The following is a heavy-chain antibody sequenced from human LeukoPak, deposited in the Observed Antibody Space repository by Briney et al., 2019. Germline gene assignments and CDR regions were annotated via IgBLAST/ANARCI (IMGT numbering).Heavy chain of an antibody. Sequence: GGSLRLSCAAPGFTVSSNYMSWVRQAPGKGLEWVSVIYSGGSTYYADSVKGRFTISRDNSKNTLYLQMNSLRAEDTAVYYCAVGDTAMAFDYWGQGTLVTVSS. J-gene: IGHJ4*02. CDR3: AVGDTAMAFDY. CDR2: IYSGGST. D-gene: IGHD5-18*01. V-gene: IGHV3-66*01. CDR1: GFTVSSNY.